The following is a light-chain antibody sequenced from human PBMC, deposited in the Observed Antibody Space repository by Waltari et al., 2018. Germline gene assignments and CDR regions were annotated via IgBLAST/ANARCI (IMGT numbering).Light chain of an antibody. V-gene: IGKV2-28*01. CDR3: MQARQTPYT. J-gene: IGKJ2*01. CDR1: QSLRDRNGYNY. Sequence: IVMTQSPLSLPVTPGEAASTSCRASQSLRDRNGYNYWDWYLQKPGQSPQLLIYLGSTRASGVPDRFSGDASGTQFTLRISRVEAEDVGVYYCMQARQTPYTFGQGTKLEIK. CDR2: LGS.